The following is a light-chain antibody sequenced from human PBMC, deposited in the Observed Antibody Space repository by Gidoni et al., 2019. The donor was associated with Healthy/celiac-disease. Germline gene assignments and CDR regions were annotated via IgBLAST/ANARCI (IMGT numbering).Light chain of an antibody. CDR1: SSDVGSYNL. J-gene: IGLJ2*01. CDR2: EGS. CDR3: CSYAGSSTPVV. Sequence: QSALTQPASLSGSPGHSITISCTGTSSDVGSYNLVSWYQQHPGKAPKLMIYEGSKRPSGVSNRFSGSKSGNTASLTISGLQAEDEADYYCCSYAGSSTPVVFGGGTKLTVL. V-gene: IGLV2-23*01.